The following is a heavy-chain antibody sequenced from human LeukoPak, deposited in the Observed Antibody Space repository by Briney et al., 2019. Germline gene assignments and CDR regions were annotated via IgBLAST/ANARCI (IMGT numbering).Heavy chain of an antibody. Sequence: WQTLRLTCAISGDTVSSSIAVWNCIRQSPSRGLEWLGKTYYRSTWHHDYAVSVTGRLTITPDTSNNQFSLQLNSVTPDDTAVYYCARYSGLGVPDYWGKRPLVSVSS. CDR1: GDTVSSSIAV. CDR2: TYYRSTWHH. D-gene: IGHD2-21*01. CDR3: ARYSGLGVPDY. J-gene: IGHJ4*02. V-gene: IGHV6-1*01.